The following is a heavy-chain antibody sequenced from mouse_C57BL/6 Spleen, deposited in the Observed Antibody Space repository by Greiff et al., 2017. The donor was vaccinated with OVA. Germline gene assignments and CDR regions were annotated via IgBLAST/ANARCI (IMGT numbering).Heavy chain of an antibody. J-gene: IGHJ1*03. CDR2: ISSGSSTI. D-gene: IGHD1-1*01. Sequence: DVMLVESGGGLVKPGGSLKLSCAASGFTFSDYGMHWVRQAPEKGLEWVAYISSGSSTIYYADTVKGRFTISRDNAKNTLFLQMTSLRSEDTAMYYCARDYYGSSYEGYFDVWGTGTTVTVSS. CDR1: GFTFSDYG. V-gene: IGHV5-17*01. CDR3: ARDYYGSSYEGYFDV.